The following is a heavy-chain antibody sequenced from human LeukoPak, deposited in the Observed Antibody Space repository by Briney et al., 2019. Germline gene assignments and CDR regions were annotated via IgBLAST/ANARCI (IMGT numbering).Heavy chain of an antibody. J-gene: IGHJ3*02. D-gene: IGHD6-19*01. CDR3: ARHGPNRSGWYKELDGFDM. CDR2: IYPGDSET. CDR1: GYSLGDYW. Sequence: GESLKISCRAYGYSLGDYWIAWVRQMPGKGLEWMGIIYPGDSETRYSPSFQGLVTISADRSISTANLQWNSLRASDTGMYYCARHGPNRSGWYKELDGFDMWGQGTTVTVSS. V-gene: IGHV5-51*01.